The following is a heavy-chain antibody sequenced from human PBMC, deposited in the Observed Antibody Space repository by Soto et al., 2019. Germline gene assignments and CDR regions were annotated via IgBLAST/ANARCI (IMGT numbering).Heavy chain of an antibody. D-gene: IGHD6-25*01. J-gene: IGHJ4*02. V-gene: IGHV2-5*02. Sequence: QITLKESGPTLVKPTQTLTLTCTFSGFSLSTSGVGVGWIRQPPGKALEWLALIYWDDDKRYSPSLKSRLTITKDTSKNQVVLTMTTMDPMDTATYYCAHRRRAAGGYFFDYWGQGTLVTVSS. CDR1: GFSLSTSGVG. CDR2: IYWDDDK. CDR3: AHRRRAAGGYFFDY.